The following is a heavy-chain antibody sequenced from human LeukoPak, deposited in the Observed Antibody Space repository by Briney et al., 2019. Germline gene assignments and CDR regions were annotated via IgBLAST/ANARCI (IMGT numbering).Heavy chain of an antibody. CDR2: IYSGGST. Sequence: GSLRLSCAASGFTVSSNYMSWVRQAPGKGLEWVSVIYSGGSTGYADSVKGRFTISRDNAKNSLYLQMNSLRAEDTALYYCARDLDYYDSPHFDYWGQGTLVTVSS. J-gene: IGHJ4*02. CDR1: GFTVSSNY. V-gene: IGHV3-53*01. D-gene: IGHD3-22*01. CDR3: ARDLDYYDSPHFDY.